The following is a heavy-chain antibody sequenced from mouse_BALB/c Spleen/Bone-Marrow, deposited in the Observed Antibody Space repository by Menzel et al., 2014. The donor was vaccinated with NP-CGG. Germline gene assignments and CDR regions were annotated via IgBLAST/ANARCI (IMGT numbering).Heavy chain of an antibody. Sequence: EVQLVESGGGLVQPGGSRKLSCAASGFTFSSFGMHWVRQAPEKGLEWVAYISSGSSTIYYADTVMGRFTISRDNPKNTLFLQMTSLRSEDMAMYYCARSGSSSGYFDYWGQGTTLTVSS. CDR1: GFTFSSFG. D-gene: IGHD1-1*01. V-gene: IGHV5-17*02. CDR2: ISSGSSTI. J-gene: IGHJ2*01. CDR3: ARSGSSSGYFDY.